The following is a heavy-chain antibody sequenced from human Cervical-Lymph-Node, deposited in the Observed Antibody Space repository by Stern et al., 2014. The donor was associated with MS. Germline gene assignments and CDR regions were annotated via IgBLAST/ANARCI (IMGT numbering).Heavy chain of an antibody. CDR3: ARVSTSFDD. V-gene: IGHV4-59*01. CDR2: ISYDGST. J-gene: IGHJ4*02. CDR1: GGSISSYY. Sequence: QVQLVQSCPGVVKPSETLSLTCTVSGGSISSYYWSWIRQPPGKGLEVIGYISYDGSTNYNSSLKSRVTISLDTSKKQFSLKLDSVSAADTAVYFCARVSTSFDDWGQGTLVTVSS. D-gene: IGHD4-11*01.